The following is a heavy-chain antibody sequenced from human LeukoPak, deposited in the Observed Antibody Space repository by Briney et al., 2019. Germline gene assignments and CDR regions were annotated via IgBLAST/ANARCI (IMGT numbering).Heavy chain of an antibody. D-gene: IGHD2-2*01. CDR1: GGSISSYY. V-gene: IGHV4-4*07. J-gene: IGHJ4*02. CDR2: IYTSGST. Sequence: SETLSLTCTVSGGSISSYYWSWIRQPAGKGLEWIGRIYTSGSTNYNPSLKSRVTMSVDTSKNQFSLKLSSVTAADTAVYYCARVLYCSSTSCHEIFDYWGQGTLVTVSS. CDR3: ARVLYCSSTSCHEIFDY.